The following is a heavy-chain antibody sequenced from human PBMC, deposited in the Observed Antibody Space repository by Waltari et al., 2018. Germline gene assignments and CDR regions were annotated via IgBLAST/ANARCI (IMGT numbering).Heavy chain of an antibody. CDR1: GFIFDDYG. J-gene: IGHJ4*02. Sequence: VHLVESGGGLVRPGRSLRLSCAGSGFIFDDYGMVWVRQGPGRGRELVAVINGNSGTIHYADCVKGRFTISRDNAENSLYLQMNSLTTEDTAVYYCTKDMDGATAMAPRLDFWGQGTLVTVSS. D-gene: IGHD5-18*01. CDR3: TKDMDGATAMAPRLDF. V-gene: IGHV3-9*01. CDR2: INGNSGTI.